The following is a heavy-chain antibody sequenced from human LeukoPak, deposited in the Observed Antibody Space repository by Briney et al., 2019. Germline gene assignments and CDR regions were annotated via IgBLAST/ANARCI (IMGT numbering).Heavy chain of an antibody. Sequence: GGSLRLSCAASGFTHSSYSMNWVRQAPGKGLEWVSSISSSSSYIHYTDSVKGRFTISRDNTKKSLYLQMNSLRAEDTAVYHCARDRYDRSGSYDYWSQGTLVTVS. J-gene: IGHJ4*02. CDR1: GFTHSSYS. V-gene: IGHV3-21*01. D-gene: IGHD3-22*01. CDR3: ARDRYDRSGSYDY. CDR2: ISSSSSYI.